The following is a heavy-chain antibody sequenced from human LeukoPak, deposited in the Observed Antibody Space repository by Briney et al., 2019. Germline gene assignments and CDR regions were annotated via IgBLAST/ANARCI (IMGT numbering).Heavy chain of an antibody. CDR2: VLSDGSDQ. V-gene: IGHV3-30*03. J-gene: IGHJ6*03. D-gene: IGHD3-10*01. CDR3: ARVSKPGWFDYYYMDV. CDR1: GFTFSSYS. Sequence: PGGSLRLSCAASGFTFSSYSMNWVRQAPGKGLEWLAVVLSDGSDQYYGDSVQGRFTVSRDNSKNTLYLQMDHLRFEDTAVYYCARVSKPGWFDYYYMDVWGKGTTVIVSS.